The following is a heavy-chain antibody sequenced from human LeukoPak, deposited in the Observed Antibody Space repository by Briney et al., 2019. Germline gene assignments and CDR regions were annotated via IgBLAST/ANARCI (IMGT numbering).Heavy chain of an antibody. CDR3: PTGGSRLHDSFDI. J-gene: IGHJ3*02. D-gene: IGHD2-15*01. CDR2: IYPGDSDT. CDR1: AYSSTSYC. Sequence: ESLKISSNGSAYSSTSYCIAWVRHMPGKGREWMGTIYPGDSDTRYSPAFQGQGTISADESISTAYLQWSSLKDSDTATYYCPTGGSRLHDSFDIWGQGTMVTVSS. V-gene: IGHV5-51*01.